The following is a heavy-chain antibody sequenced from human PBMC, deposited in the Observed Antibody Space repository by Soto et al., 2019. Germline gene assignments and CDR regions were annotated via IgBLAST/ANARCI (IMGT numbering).Heavy chain of an antibody. CDR3: AKAVGSYGNFDY. V-gene: IGHV3-23*01. CDR1: GVTFSSYA. J-gene: IGHJ4*02. CDR2: ISGNGGST. Sequence: GGSLRLSCAASGVTFSSYAMSWVRQGPGKGLEWVSSISGNGGSTYYADSVKGRFTISRDNSKNTLYLQMSSLRAEDTALYYCAKAVGSYGNFDYWGQGTLVTVSS. D-gene: IGHD5-18*01.